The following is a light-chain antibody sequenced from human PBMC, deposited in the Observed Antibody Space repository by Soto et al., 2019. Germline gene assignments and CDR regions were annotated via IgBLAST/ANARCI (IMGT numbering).Light chain of an antibody. V-gene: IGLV3-1*01. J-gene: IGLJ2*01. Sequence: SYELTQPTSMSVSPGQTASITCSGDKLGDKFAFWYQQKPRQSPVLVIYQDTKRPSGIPERFSGSNSGNTATLTISGTQAMDEADYYCRAWDSSTAVFGGGAKLTVL. CDR2: QDT. CDR3: RAWDSSTAV. CDR1: KLGDKF.